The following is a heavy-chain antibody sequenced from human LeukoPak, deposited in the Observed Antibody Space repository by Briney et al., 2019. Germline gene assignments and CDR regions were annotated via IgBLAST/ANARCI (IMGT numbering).Heavy chain of an antibody. CDR2: INPDGSSI. D-gene: IGHD6-19*01. CDR3: ARASVAGTNWFDP. V-gene: IGHV3-74*01. J-gene: IGHJ5*02. Sequence: GSLRLSCAASGFTFSSYRMHWVRQAPGKGLMWVSRINPDGSSITYADSVKGRFTISRDNAKNTLYLQMNSLRAEDTAVYYCARASVAGTNWFDPWGQGTLVTVSS. CDR1: GFTFSSYR.